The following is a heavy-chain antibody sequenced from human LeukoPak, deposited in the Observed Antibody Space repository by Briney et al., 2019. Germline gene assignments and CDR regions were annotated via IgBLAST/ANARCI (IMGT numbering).Heavy chain of an antibody. Sequence: PGGSLRLSCAASGFTISSYAMSWVRQAPGKGLEWVSAISGSGGSTYYADSVKGRFTISRDNSKNTLYLQINSLRAEDTAVYYYAKDHRTMVRGVIMGYWGQGTLVTVSS. CDR1: GFTISSYA. CDR3: AKDHRTMVRGVIMGY. V-gene: IGHV3-23*01. D-gene: IGHD3-10*01. J-gene: IGHJ1*01. CDR2: ISGSGGST.